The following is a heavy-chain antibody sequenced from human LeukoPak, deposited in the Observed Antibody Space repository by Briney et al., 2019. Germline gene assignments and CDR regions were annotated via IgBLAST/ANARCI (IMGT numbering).Heavy chain of an antibody. CDR2: INHSGST. V-gene: IGHV4-34*01. CDR3: ARGRGPVLRFLEWLSYYFDY. D-gene: IGHD3-3*01. Sequence: PSETLSLTCAVYGGSFSGHYWSWIRQPPGKGLEWIGEINHSGSTNYNPSLKSRVTISVDTSKNQFSLKLSSVTAADTAVYYCARGRGPVLRFLEWLSYYFDYWGQGTLVTVSS. CDR1: GGSFSGHY. J-gene: IGHJ4*02.